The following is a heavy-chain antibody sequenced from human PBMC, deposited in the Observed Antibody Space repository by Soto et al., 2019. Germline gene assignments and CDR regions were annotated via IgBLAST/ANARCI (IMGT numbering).Heavy chain of an antibody. D-gene: IGHD3-22*01. CDR3: ARDLTDTSRTYEH. CDR2: ISGSGGST. CDR1: GNSISGGA. V-gene: IGHV3-23*01. Sequence: AETLSLTCTVSGNSISGGAFSWGCQPPRTGLKWVSAISGSGGSTYYADSVKGRFTISRDNSKNTLYLQMNRRREEDTAVYDCARDLTDTSRTYEHWGQGTLVTVSS. J-gene: IGHJ4*02.